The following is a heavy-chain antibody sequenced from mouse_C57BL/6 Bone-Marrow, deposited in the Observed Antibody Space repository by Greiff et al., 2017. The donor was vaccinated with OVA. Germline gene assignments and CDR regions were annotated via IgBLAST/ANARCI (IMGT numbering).Heavy chain of an antibody. V-gene: IGHV1-15*01. Sequence: QVQLQQSGAELVRPGASVTLSCKASGYTFTDYEMHWVKQTPVHGLEWIGAIDPETGGTAYNQKFKGKAILTADKSSSTAYMELSSLTSEDSAVYYCARRGATKVLDYWGQGTTLTVSS. CDR3: ARRGATKVLDY. D-gene: IGHD1-1*01. CDR2: IDPETGGT. J-gene: IGHJ2*01. CDR1: GYTFTDYE.